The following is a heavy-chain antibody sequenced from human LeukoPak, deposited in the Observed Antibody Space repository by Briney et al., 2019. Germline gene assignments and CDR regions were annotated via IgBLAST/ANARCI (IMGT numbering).Heavy chain of an antibody. Sequence: GGSLRLSCAASGFTFSSYWMSWVRQAPGKGLEWVANIKEDGSETYYVDSVKGRSTISRDNAKNSLYLQMSGLRAEDTAVYYCARVDGSSSCPDYWGQGTLVTVSS. CDR2: IKEDGSET. D-gene: IGHD6-13*01. CDR3: ARVDGSSSCPDY. J-gene: IGHJ4*02. V-gene: IGHV3-7*01. CDR1: GFTFSSYW.